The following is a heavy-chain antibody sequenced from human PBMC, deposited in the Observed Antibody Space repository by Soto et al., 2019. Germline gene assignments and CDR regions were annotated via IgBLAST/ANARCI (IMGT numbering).Heavy chain of an antibody. V-gene: IGHV1-69*12. J-gene: IGHJ4*02. D-gene: IGHD5-12*01. CDR2: IVPIVDTS. CDR1: GGTFSSYA. Sequence: QVQLVQSGAEVRQPASSVKVSCKTSGGTFSSYAISWVRQAPGQGLEWMGGIVPIVDTSTYAQKFQGRVTITADESTSTVDMELSSVRSDDTAVYYCVRVVAIPGYPDNWGQGTLVTVSS. CDR3: VRVVAIPGYPDN.